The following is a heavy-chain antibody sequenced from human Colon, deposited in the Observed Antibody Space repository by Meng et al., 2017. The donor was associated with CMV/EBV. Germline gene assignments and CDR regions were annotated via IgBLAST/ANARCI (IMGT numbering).Heavy chain of an antibody. V-gene: IGHV3-23*01. D-gene: IGHD5-18*01. J-gene: IGHJ4*02. CDR3: AKSLVDTAMDLDE. Sequence: GGSLRLSCAASGFTFSSFAMTWVRQASGKGLEWVSTIDSSDRTYYADSVKGRFTISRDNSMNTLHLQMNSLRAEDTAVYYCAKSLVDTAMDLDEWGQETLVTVSS. CDR2: IDSSDRT. CDR1: GFTFSSFA.